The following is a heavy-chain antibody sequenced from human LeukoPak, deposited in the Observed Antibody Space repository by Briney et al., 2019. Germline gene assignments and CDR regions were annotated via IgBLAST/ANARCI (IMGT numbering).Heavy chain of an antibody. D-gene: IGHD3-9*01. V-gene: IGHV1-69*06. Sequence: SVKVSCKASGGTFSSYAISWVRQAPGQGLEWMGGIIPIFGTANYAQKFQGRVTITADKSTSTAYMELSSLRSEDTAVYYCATYYDILTGYQRYFDYWGQGTLVTVSS. CDR2: IIPIFGTA. J-gene: IGHJ4*02. CDR3: ATYYDILTGYQRYFDY. CDR1: GGTFSSYA.